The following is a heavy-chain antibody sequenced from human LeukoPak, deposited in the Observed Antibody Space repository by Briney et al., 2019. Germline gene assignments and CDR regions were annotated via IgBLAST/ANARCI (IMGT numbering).Heavy chain of an antibody. CDR2: IYHSGST. J-gene: IGHJ3*02. D-gene: IGHD3-10*01. V-gene: IGHV4-30-2*01. Sequence: PSQTLSLTCAVSGGSISSGGYSWSWIRQPPGKGLEWIGYIYHSGSTYYNPSLKSRVTISVDRSENQFSLKLSSVTAADTAVYYCASGSSLRAFDIWGQGTMVTVSS. CDR1: GGSISSGGYS. CDR3: ASGSSLRAFDI.